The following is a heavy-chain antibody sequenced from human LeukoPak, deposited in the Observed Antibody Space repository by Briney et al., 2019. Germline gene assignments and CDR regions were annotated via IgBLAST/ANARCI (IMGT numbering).Heavy chain of an antibody. CDR3: ARERGGAYYYDSSGYYFDY. J-gene: IGHJ4*02. V-gene: IGHV4-39*02. CDR2: IFYSGES. Sequence: SETLSLTCTVSGGSISGNYYWGWIRQPPGKGLEWIASIFYSGESNKSPSLKNRVTVSVDTSKNQFSLKLSSVTAADTAVYYCARERGGAYYYDSSGYYFDYWGQGTLVTVSS. D-gene: IGHD3-22*01. CDR1: GGSISGNYY.